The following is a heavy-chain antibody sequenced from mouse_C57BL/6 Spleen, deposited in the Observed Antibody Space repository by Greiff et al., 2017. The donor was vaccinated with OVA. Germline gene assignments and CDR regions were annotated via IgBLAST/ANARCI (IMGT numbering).Heavy chain of an antibody. CDR3: ARGGLRRGGHAMDY. CDR2: IYPGDGDT. Sequence: QVQLQQSGAELVKPGASVKISCKASGYAFSSYWMNWVKQRPGKGLEWIGQIYPGDGDTTYNGKFKGKATLTADKSSSTAYMQLSSLTSEDSAVYFCARGGLRRGGHAMDYWGQGTSVTVSS. V-gene: IGHV1-80*01. J-gene: IGHJ4*01. CDR1: GYAFSSYW. D-gene: IGHD2-4*01.